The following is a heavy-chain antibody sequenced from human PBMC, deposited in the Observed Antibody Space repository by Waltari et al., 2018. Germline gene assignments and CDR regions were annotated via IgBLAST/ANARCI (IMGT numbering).Heavy chain of an antibody. CDR3: ARDDFTVTTYFDY. D-gene: IGHD4-17*01. J-gene: IGHJ4*02. V-gene: IGHV3-7*01. CDR1: GFTFSSYW. Sequence: EVQLVESGGGLVQPGGSLRLSCAASGFTFSSYWMSWVRQAPGKGLEWVANIKQDGSEKYYVDSVKGRFTISRDNAKNSLYLQMNSLRAEDTAVYYCARDDFTVTTYFDYWGQGTLVTVSS. CDR2: IKQDGSEK.